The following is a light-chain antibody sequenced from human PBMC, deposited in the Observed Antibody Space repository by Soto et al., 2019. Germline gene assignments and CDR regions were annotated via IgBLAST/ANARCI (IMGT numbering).Light chain of an antibody. CDR1: QTIKSW. Sequence: DIQMTQSPSTLSASVGDRVTITCRASQTIKSWLAWYQQKPGKAPKLLIYKSSSLESGVPSRFSGRGSGTEFTLTISGLQPDDFATYYCQQYYSYPTAFGGGTKVQIK. CDR2: KSS. J-gene: IGKJ4*01. V-gene: IGKV1-5*03. CDR3: QQYYSYPTA.